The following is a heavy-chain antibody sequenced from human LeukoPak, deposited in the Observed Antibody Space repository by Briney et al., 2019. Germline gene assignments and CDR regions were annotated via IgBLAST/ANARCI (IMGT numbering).Heavy chain of an antibody. J-gene: IGHJ6*03. CDR1: GGTFSSYA. D-gene: IGHD1-26*01. CDR3: ASLGATGYYYYYYYMDV. CDR2: IIPIFGTA. Sequence: SVKVSCKASGGTFSSYAISWVRQAPGQGLEWMGGIIPIFGTANYAQKFQGRVTITADESTSTAYMELSSLRSEDMAVYYCASLGATGYYYYYYYMDVWGKGTTVTVSS. V-gene: IGHV1-69*13.